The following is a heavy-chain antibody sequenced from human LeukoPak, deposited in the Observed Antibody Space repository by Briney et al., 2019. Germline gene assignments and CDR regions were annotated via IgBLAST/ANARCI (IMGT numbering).Heavy chain of an antibody. D-gene: IGHD3-22*01. CDR1: GFTFSNYG. CDR3: ARDRTMSAPTFDY. V-gene: IGHV3-30*03. Sequence: GGSLRLSCAASGFTFSNYGIHWVRQAPGKGLEWVAAMSYDGSYKYYADSVKGRFTISRDNSKNTLYLQMNSLRAEDTAVYYCARDRTMSAPTFDYWGQGTLVTVSS. CDR2: MSYDGSYK. J-gene: IGHJ4*02.